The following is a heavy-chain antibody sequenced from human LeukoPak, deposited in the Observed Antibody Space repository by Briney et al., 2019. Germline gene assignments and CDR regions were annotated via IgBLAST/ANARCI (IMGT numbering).Heavy chain of an antibody. J-gene: IGHJ1*01. CDR3: ARSRSVVPAAITGLDFQH. CDR2: INPNSGGT. Sequence: ASVEVSCKASGYTFTGYYMHWVRQAPGQGLEWMGWINPNSGGTNYAQKFQGRVTMTRDTSISTAYMELSRLRSDDTAVYYCARSRSVVPAAITGLDFQHWGQGTLVTVSS. V-gene: IGHV1-2*02. CDR1: GYTFTGYY. D-gene: IGHD2-2*01.